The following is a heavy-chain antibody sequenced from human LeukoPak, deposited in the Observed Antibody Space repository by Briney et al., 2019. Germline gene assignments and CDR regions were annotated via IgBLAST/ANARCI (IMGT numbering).Heavy chain of an antibody. CDR1: GFTCTDFG. V-gene: IGHV3-30*02. CDR3: AKDRDDYGDDC. CDR2: IRRDGRSK. D-gene: IGHD4-17*01. Sequence: QPGGSLLLSCAASGFTCTDFGMHWVRQAPGKGLDWVAHIRRDGRSKFYAESVKGRFTISRDNSKNTLYLQMNSLRAEDTAVYYCAKDRDDYGDDCWGQGILVTVST. J-gene: IGHJ4*02.